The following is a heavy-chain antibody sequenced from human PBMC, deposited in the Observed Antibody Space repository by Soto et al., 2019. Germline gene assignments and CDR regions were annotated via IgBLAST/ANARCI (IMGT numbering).Heavy chain of an antibody. J-gene: IGHJ6*02. Sequence: QVQLQESGPGMVQPSQTLSLICSVSGGSISGATYYWNWIRQHPGQGLEWNGYISSSGNSFYNPSFESRLTISVATSKSHFSLRLSSVTAADTAIYYCARGIMRGLDAWGQGTTVSVSS. CDR2: ISSSGNS. CDR1: GGSISGATYY. V-gene: IGHV4-31*03. CDR3: ARGIMRGLDA.